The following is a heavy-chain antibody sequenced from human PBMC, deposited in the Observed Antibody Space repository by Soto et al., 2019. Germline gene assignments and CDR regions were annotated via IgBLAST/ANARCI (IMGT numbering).Heavy chain of an antibody. CDR2: ISAYNGNT. D-gene: IGHD2-2*01. Sequence: AAGKVSCKASGYTLTSYGISWLRQAPGQGLEWMGWISAYNGNTNYAQKLQGRVTMTTDTSTSTAYMELRSLRSDDTAVYYCARGGDIVVVPAEFDPWGQGTLVTVS. V-gene: IGHV1-18*01. CDR1: GYTLTSYG. CDR3: ARGGDIVVVPAEFDP. J-gene: IGHJ5*02.